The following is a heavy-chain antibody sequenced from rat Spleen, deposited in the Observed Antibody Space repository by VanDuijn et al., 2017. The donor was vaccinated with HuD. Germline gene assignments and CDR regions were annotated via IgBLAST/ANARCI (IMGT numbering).Heavy chain of an antibody. Sequence: EVQLVESDGGLVQPGRSLKLSCAASGFTFSDYYMAWVRQAPTKGLEWVATISYDGSSTYYRDSVKGRFTISRDNAKSTLYLQMDSLRSEDTATYYCARHFITIAAITDWGQGVMVTVSS. CDR3: ARHFITIAAITD. CDR1: GFTFSDYY. V-gene: IGHV5-29*01. D-gene: IGHD1-2*01. CDR2: ISYDGSST. J-gene: IGHJ2*01.